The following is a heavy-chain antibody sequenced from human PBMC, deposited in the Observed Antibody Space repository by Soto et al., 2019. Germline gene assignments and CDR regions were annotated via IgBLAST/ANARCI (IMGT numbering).Heavy chain of an antibody. D-gene: IGHD6-19*01. CDR1: GYTFTSYD. Sequence: QVQLVQSGAEVKKPGASVKVSCKASGYTFTSYDINWVRQATGQGLEWMGWMNPNSGNTGYAQKFQGRVTMTRNTSTTTAYMELRSLRYKDTAVYYCARGGIAVAGTHNGYWGQGTLVTVSS. V-gene: IGHV1-8*01. CDR2: MNPNSGNT. CDR3: ARGGIAVAGTHNGY. J-gene: IGHJ4*02.